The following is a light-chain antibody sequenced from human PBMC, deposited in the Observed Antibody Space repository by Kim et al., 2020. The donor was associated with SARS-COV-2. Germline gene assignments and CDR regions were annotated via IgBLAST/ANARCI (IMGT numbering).Light chain of an antibody. CDR3: LQSRPWPLA. Sequence: IVMTQSPATLSVSPGERATLSCRASQSVSSNLAWYQQKPGQAPRLLIYGASTRATGIPGRFSGSGSGTEFTLTISSLQSEDFAVYYCLQSRPWPLAFGGG. V-gene: IGKV3-15*01. CDR1: QSVSSN. J-gene: IGKJ4*01. CDR2: GAS.